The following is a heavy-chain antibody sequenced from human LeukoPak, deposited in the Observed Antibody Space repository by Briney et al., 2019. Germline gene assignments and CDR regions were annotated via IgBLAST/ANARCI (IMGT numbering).Heavy chain of an antibody. CDR3: ARSAEYYHDSSGYYMPYYFDY. CDR1: GYTFTSYG. Sequence: ASVKVSCKASGYTFTSYGISWVRQAPGQGLEWMGWISAYNGNTNYAQKLQGRVTMTTDTSTSTAYMELRSLRSDDTAVYYCARSAEYYHDSSGYYMPYYFDYWGQGTLVTVSS. D-gene: IGHD3-22*01. J-gene: IGHJ4*02. CDR2: ISAYNGNT. V-gene: IGHV1-18*01.